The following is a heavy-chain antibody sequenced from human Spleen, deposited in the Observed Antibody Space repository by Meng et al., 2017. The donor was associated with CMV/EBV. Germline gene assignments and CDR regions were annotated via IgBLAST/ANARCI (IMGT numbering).Heavy chain of an antibody. J-gene: IGHJ6*02. V-gene: IGHV3-48*04. CDR1: GFTFSSYS. CDR3: ARGLVTWSGYYYYYYGMDV. CDR2: ISSRDSTI. D-gene: IGHD3-3*01. Sequence: GESLKISCAASGFTFSSYSMNWVRQAPGKGLEWVSYISSRDSTIYYTDSVKGRFTISRDNAKNSLFLQMSSLRAEDTAVYYCARGLVTWSGYYYYYYGMDVWGQGTTVTVSS.